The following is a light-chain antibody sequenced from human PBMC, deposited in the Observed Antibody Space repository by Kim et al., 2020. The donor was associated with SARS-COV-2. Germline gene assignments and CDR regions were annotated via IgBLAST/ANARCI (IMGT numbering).Light chain of an antibody. V-gene: IGLV2-14*01. CDR2: DVS. J-gene: IGLJ3*02. CDR1: SSDVGAYNY. Sequence: QSALTQPASVSGSPGQSITISCTGTSSDVGAYNYVSWFQQHPGKAPKLMISDVSQRPSGVSNRFSGSKSGNTASLTISGLQAEDEADYYCTSYTRSSTWVFGGGTKLTVL. CDR3: TSYTRSSTWV.